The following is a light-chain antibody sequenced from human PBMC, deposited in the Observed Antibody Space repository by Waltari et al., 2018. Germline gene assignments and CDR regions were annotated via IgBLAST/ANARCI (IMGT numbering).Light chain of an antibody. CDR1: NLALTY. J-gene: IGLJ2*01. CDR3: QAWDGSTVL. Sequence: SYDLTQPPSVSVSPGQTANIICSGDNLALTYVWWYHQTPGRSPRLVIYQTNKRPSGIPERFSGSNSGNAATLTISGTQAMDEADYFCQAWDGSTVLFGGGTKLTVL. CDR2: QTN. V-gene: IGLV3-1*01.